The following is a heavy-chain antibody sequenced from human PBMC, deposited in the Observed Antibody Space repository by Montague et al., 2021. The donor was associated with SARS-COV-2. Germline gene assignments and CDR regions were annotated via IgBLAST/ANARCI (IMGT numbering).Heavy chain of an antibody. D-gene: IGHD3/OR15-3a*01. V-gene: IGHV3-7*01. CDR1: GFTSGDYQ. J-gene: IGHJ4*02. CDR2: INQDETAK. Sequence: SLRLSCAASGFTSGDYQMTWVSQAPGKGLQWVANINQDETAKTYVDSVKGRFNISRDNAKNSLILQMNSLKDEDTSVYYCARSPRGAGTGWLDYWGQGTLVTVSS. CDR3: ARSPRGAGTGWLDY.